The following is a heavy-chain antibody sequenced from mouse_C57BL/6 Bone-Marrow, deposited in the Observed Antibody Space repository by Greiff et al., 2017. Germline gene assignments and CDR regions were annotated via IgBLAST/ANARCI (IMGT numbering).Heavy chain of an antibody. V-gene: IGHV1-81*01. CDR1: GYTFTSYG. CDR2: IYPRSGNT. D-gene: IGHD1-1*01. Sequence: QVQLQQSGAELARPGASVKLSCKASGYTFTSYGISWVKQRTGQGLEWIGEIYPRSGNTYYNEKFKGKATLTADKSSSTAYMELRSLTSEDSAVYFCARRVDYGSAFYYAMDYWGQGTSVTVSS. J-gene: IGHJ4*01. CDR3: ARRVDYGSAFYYAMDY.